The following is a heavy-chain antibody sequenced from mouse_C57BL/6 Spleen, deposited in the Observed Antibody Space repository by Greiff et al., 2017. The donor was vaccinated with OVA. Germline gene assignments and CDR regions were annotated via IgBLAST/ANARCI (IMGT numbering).Heavy chain of an antibody. D-gene: IGHD1-1*01. J-gene: IGHJ2*01. V-gene: IGHV1-50*01. Sequence: VQLQQSGAELVKPGASVKLSCKASGYTFTSYWMQWVKQRPGQGLEWIGEIDPSDSYTNYNQKFKGKATLTVDTSSSTAYMQLSSLTSEDSAVYYCARTYYGSSYGFDYWGQGTTLTVSS. CDR1: GYTFTSYW. CDR3: ARTYYGSSYGFDY. CDR2: IDPSDSYT.